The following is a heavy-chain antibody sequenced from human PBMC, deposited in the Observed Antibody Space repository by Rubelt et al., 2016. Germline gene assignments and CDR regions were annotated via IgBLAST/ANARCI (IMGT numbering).Heavy chain of an antibody. Sequence: QVQLQESGPGLVKPSETLSLTCTVSGGSLSSYYWGWIRQPPGKGLEWIGSIYYSGSTYYNPSLKSRVTISVDTSKNQFSLKLSSVTAADTAGYYCARHGHPGGYYDSSGYYNYFDYWGQGTLVTVSS. CDR2: IYYSGST. V-gene: IGHV4-39*01. J-gene: IGHJ4*02. D-gene: IGHD3-22*01. CDR1: GGSLSSYY. CDR3: ARHGHPGGYYDSSGYYNYFDY.